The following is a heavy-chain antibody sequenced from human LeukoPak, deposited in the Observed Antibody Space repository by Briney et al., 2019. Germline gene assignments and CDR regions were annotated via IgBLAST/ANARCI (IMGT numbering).Heavy chain of an antibody. CDR2: IYSGGST. V-gene: IGHV3-66*01. D-gene: IGHD2-15*01. J-gene: IGHJ4*02. CDR3: ARESPSYCSGGSCYSYYFDY. Sequence: GGSLRLSCAASGFTVSSNYMSWVRQAPGKGLEWVSVIYSGGSTYYADSVKGRFTISRDNSKNTLYLQMNSLRAEDTAVYYCARESPSYCSGGSCYSYYFDYWGQGTLVTVSS. CDR1: GFTVSSNY.